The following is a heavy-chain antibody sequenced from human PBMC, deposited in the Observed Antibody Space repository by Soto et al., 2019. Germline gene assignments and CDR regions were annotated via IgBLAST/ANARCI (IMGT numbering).Heavy chain of an antibody. Sequence: EVQLVEAGGGLVQPGGALRLSCAASGFIFEDHGMHWVRQAPGKGLEWVSGISWNSGSVHYADSVKGRFTISRDNANKSLYLHMYSLKPEDSAFYYCTRLVSAPRRFDFWGQGTLGTVSS. D-gene: IGHD6-6*01. CDR2: ISWNSGSV. J-gene: IGHJ4*02. V-gene: IGHV3-9*01. CDR3: TRLVSAPRRFDF. CDR1: GFIFEDHG.